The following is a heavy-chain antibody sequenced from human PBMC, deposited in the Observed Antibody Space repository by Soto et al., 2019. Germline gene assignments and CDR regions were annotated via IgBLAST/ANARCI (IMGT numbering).Heavy chain of an antibody. CDR2: INAGNGNT. CDR3: ARVRRITMVRGVSESPFDY. Sequence: ASAKVSCKASGYTFTTYAMHWVRQAPGQRLEWMGWINAGNGNTKYSQKFQGRVTITRDTSASTAYMELSSLRSEDTAVYYCARVRRITMVRGVSESPFDYWGQGTLVTVSS. J-gene: IGHJ4*02. CDR1: GYTFTTYA. V-gene: IGHV1-3*01. D-gene: IGHD3-10*01.